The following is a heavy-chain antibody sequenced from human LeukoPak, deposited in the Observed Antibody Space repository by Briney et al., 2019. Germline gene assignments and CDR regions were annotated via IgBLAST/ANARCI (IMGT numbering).Heavy chain of an antibody. Sequence: KPSETLSLTCTVSGGSISGFYWSWIRQPAGKGLEWIGRINTSGATYHNPSLKSRVTMSIDTSNNQFSLKLASVTAADTAVYFCARVAVAGEVGAYWFFDLWGRGTLVTVSS. D-gene: IGHD6-19*01. V-gene: IGHV4-4*07. CDR3: ARVAVAGEVGAYWFFDL. CDR2: INTSGAT. J-gene: IGHJ2*01. CDR1: GGSISGFY.